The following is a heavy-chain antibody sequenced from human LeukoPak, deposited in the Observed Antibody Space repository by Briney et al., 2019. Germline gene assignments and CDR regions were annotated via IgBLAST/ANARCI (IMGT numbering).Heavy chain of an antibody. V-gene: IGHV4-39*01. CDR3: ASGRLLWFGELRGFDY. J-gene: IGHJ4*02. D-gene: IGHD3-10*01. Sequence: SETLSLTCTVSGGSISSSSYYWGWIRQPPGKRLEWIGSIYYSGSAYYNPSLKSRVTISVDTSKNQFSLKLSSVTAADTAVYYCASGRLLWFGELRGFDYWGQGTLVTVSA. CDR1: GGSISSSSYY. CDR2: IYYSGSA.